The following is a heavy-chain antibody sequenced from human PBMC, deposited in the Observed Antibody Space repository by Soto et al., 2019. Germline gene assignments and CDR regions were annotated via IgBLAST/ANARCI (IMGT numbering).Heavy chain of an antibody. Sequence: ASVKVSCKTSGYTYTSYGISWVRQAPGQGLEWMGWISAYNGNTNYAQKLQGRVTMTTDTSTSTAYMELRSLRSDDTAVYYCSIAAAGFDYWGQGTLVTVSS. V-gene: IGHV1-18*01. CDR2: ISAYNGNT. CDR3: SIAAAGFDY. CDR1: GYTYTSYG. J-gene: IGHJ4*02. D-gene: IGHD6-13*01.